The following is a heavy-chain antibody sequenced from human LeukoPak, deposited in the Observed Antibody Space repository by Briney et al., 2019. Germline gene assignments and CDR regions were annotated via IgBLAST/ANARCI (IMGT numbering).Heavy chain of an antibody. V-gene: IGHV4-34*01. CDR2: INHSGST. J-gene: IGHJ4*02. CDR3: ARWAAAAGTVEDY. Sequence: SETLSLTCAVYGXSFSGYYWSWIRQPPGTGLEWIGEINHSGSTNYNPSLKSRVTISVDTSKNQFSLKLSSVTAADTAVYYCARWAAAAGTVEDYWGQGTLVTVSS. D-gene: IGHD6-13*01. CDR1: GXSFSGYY.